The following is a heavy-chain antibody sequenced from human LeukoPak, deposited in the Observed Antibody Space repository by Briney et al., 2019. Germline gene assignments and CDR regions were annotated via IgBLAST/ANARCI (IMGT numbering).Heavy chain of an antibody. CDR2: INPRDGST. V-gene: IGHV1-46*01. CDR1: GYTFTGYY. Sequence: ASVKVSCKASGYTFTGYYMHWVRQVPGQGLEWMGRINPRDGSTSYAQKFQGRVTVTRDTSTSTVHMELSGLRSEDTAVYYCARDQEAFDYWGQGTLVTVSS. J-gene: IGHJ4*02. CDR3: ARDQEAFDY.